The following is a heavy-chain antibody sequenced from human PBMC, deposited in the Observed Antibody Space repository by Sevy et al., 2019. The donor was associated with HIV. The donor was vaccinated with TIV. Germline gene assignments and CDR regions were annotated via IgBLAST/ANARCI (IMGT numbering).Heavy chain of an antibody. CDR3: ARGSTGNGWQVDY. D-gene: IGHD6-19*01. Sequence: GGSLRLSCAASGFIFTDYLMTWFRHTPERGLGWVATIVQTGGDKYYVDSVKGRFTISRDNAKKSLYLQMNGLRAEDTAVYYCARGSTGNGWQVDYWGQGTLVTVSS. V-gene: IGHV3-7*02. CDR1: GFIFTDYL. J-gene: IGHJ4*02. CDR2: IVQTGGDK.